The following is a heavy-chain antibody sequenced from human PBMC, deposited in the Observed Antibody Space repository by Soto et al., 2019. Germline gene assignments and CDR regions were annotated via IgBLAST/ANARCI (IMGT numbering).Heavy chain of an antibody. J-gene: IGHJ6*02. V-gene: IGHV1-69*13. CDR1: GGTFSSYA. CDR2: IIPIFGTA. D-gene: IGHD3-3*01. CDR3: ARGKTLEWSCDV. Sequence: SVKVSCKASGGTFSSYAISWLRQAPGQGLEWMGGIIPIFGTANYAQKFQGRVTITADESTSTAYMELSSLRSEDTAVYYCARGKTLEWSCDVWGQGTTVTVSS.